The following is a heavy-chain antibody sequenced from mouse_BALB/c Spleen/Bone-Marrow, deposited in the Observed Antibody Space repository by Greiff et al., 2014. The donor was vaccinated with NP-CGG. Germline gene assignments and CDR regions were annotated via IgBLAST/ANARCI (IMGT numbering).Heavy chain of an antibody. Sequence: SGAGLVRPGSSVKISCKASGYAFSSYWMNWVKQRPGQGLEWIGQIYPGDGDTNYNGNFKDKATLTTDKSSTTAYMQLSSLTSEDSAVYFCARGGRLTGYYFDYWGQGTTLTVSS. CDR1: GYAFSSYW. J-gene: IGHJ2*01. CDR3: ARGGRLTGYYFDY. CDR2: IYPGDGDT. V-gene: IGHV1-80*01. D-gene: IGHD4-1*01.